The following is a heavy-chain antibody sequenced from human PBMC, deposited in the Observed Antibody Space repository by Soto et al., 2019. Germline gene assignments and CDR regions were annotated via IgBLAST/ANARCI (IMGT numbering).Heavy chain of an antibody. Sequence: SETVSLTCTFSGYSISSYYWTWIRQPPGKGLEWIGYIYYSGSTNYNPSLKSRVTISVDTSKNQFSLKLTSVTAADTAVYYCARGVATIGPWGQGTLVTVSS. CDR1: GYSISSYY. D-gene: IGHD5-12*01. V-gene: IGHV4-59*01. CDR2: IYYSGST. CDR3: ARGVATIGP. J-gene: IGHJ5*02.